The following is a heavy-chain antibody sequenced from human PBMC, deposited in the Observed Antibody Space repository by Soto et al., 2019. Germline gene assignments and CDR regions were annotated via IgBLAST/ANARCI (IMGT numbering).Heavy chain of an antibody. CDR1: GYTFTSYG. CDR3: ARVQSGYDFAY. D-gene: IGHD5-12*01. J-gene: IGHJ4*02. Sequence: QVQLVQSGAEVKKPGASVKVSCKASGYTFTSYGINWVRQAPGQGLEGMGWISAYNGRHYAQKLQGRVTMTTDTSTSTAYMELRSLRSDDTAVYYCARVQSGYDFAYWGQGTLVTVSS. CDR2: ISAYNGR. V-gene: IGHV1-18*01.